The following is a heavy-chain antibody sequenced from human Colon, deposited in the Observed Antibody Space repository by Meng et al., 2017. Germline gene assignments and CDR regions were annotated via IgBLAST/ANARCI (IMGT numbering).Heavy chain of an antibody. V-gene: IGHV1-69*05. CDR3: AWGSGSSPPSYYYGMDV. D-gene: IGHD3-10*01. CDR1: GGTVSSYA. Sequence: SVMVSCKASGGTVSSYAISWVRQALGQGREWMGGIIPIFGTATYAQKCQGRVTITTDESTNTAYMELSSLRSEDTAVYDCAWGSGSSPPSYYYGMDVWGQGTMVTVSS. CDR2: IIPIFGTA. J-gene: IGHJ6*02.